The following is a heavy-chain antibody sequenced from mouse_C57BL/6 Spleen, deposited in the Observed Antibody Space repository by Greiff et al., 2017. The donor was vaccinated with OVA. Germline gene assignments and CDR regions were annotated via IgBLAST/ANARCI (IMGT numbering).Heavy chain of an antibody. J-gene: IGHJ1*03. CDR3: TRDGGNYWYFDV. Sequence: EVQVVESGTVLARPGASVKMSCKTSGYTFTSYLMHWVKQRPGQGLEWIGAIYPGNSDTSYNQKFKGKATLTAVTSASTAYMELSSLANEDSAVYYCTRDGGNYWYFDVWGTATTVTVSS. CDR1: GYTFTSYL. CDR2: IYPGNSDT. V-gene: IGHV1-5*01. D-gene: IGHD2-1*01.